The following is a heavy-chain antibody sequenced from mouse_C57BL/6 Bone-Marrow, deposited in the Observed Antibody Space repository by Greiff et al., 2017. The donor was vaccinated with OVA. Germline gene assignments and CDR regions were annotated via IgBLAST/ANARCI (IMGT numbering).Heavy chain of an antibody. CDR1: GFTFSDYY. D-gene: IGHD1-1*01. J-gene: IGHJ1*03. V-gene: IGHV5-16*01. CDR3: ARITTVVARNWYFDV. CDR2: INYDGSST. Sequence: EVQLVESEGGLVQPGSSMKLSCTASGFTFSDYYMAWVRQVPEKGLEWVANINYDGSSTYYLDSLKSRFIISRDNAKNILYLQMSSLKSEDTATYYCARITTVVARNWYFDVWGTGTTVTVSS.